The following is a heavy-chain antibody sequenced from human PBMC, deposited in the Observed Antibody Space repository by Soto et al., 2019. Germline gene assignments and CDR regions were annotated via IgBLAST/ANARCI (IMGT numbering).Heavy chain of an antibody. Sequence: SETLSLTCTVSGGSVNSGSYYWSWIRQPPGKGLEWIGYIYYSGSTNYNSSLKSRLTISVDTSKNQFSLKLRSVNAADTAVYYCARDRGYYDGSGYLKAFDIWGQGTMVT. D-gene: IGHD3-22*01. CDR2: IYYSGST. J-gene: IGHJ3*02. CDR1: GGSVNSGSYY. CDR3: ARDRGYYDGSGYLKAFDI. V-gene: IGHV4-61*01.